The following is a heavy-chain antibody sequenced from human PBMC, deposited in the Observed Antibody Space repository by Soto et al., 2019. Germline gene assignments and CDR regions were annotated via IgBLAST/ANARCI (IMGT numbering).Heavy chain of an antibody. CDR3: TRWLHKVATILLVDSYFY. CDR1: GFTFGDYA. CDR2: IRSKAYGGTT. Sequence: GGSLRLSCTASGFTFGDYAMSWFRQAPGKGLEWVGFIRSKAYGGTTEYAASVKGRFTISRDDSKSIAYLQMNSLKTEDTAVYYRTRWLHKVATILLVDSYFYWGQGTLVTVSS. J-gene: IGHJ4*02. D-gene: IGHD5-12*01. V-gene: IGHV3-49*03.